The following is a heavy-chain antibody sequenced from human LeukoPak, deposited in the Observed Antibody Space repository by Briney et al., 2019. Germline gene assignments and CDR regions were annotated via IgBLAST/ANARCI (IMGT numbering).Heavy chain of an antibody. CDR3: VRVKGTYFDY. D-gene: IGHD1-1*01. CDR1: GFPLSSYS. Sequence: GGSLRLSCVASGFPLSSYSINWIRQAPGKGLEWVSYISPSSGNIYYVDSVQGRFTVSRDNDRNSLFLQIDSPTAEDTAVYFCVRVKGTYFDYWGQGALVTVSS. CDR2: ISPSSGNI. V-gene: IGHV3-48*01. J-gene: IGHJ4*02.